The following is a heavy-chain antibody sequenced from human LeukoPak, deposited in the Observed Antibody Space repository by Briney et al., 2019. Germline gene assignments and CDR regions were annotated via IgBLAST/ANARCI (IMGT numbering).Heavy chain of an antibody. J-gene: IGHJ4*02. CDR3: AKDEATSGGGLAS. V-gene: IGHV3-53*01. D-gene: IGHD3-16*01. CDR2: MYTGGTT. CDR1: GVTVSGTH. Sequence: GGSLRLSCAAPGVTVSGTHMSWVRQAPGKGLEWVSAMYTGGTTYYADSVKGRFTISRDNSRNTLFLHMSSLRADDTAVYYCAKDEATSGGGLASWGQGTLVTVSS.